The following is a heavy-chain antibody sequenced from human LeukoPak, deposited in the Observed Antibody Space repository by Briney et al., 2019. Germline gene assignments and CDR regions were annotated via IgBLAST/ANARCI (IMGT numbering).Heavy chain of an antibody. J-gene: IGHJ4*02. CDR3: AGAAAGLLFDY. V-gene: IGHV4-4*07. CDR2: IYTSGST. CDR1: GVSISSYY. Sequence: SETLSLTCTVSGVSISSYYWSWIRQPAGKGLEGIGRIYTSGSTNYNPSLKSLVTMSVETSNNQFSLKLSSVTAADTAVYYCAGAAAGLLFDYWGKGTLLTVSS. D-gene: IGHD6-13*01.